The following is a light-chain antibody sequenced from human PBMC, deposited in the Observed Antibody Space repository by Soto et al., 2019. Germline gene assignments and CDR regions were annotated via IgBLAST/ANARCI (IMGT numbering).Light chain of an antibody. CDR2: LGS. J-gene: IGKJ4*01. CDR3: MQALQSPRP. Sequence: DILMTQSPISLPVTPGEPASISCWSSRGLLHSTGKNYLDWFLQKPGQSPKLLIYLGSNRASGVPDRFSGSGSGTNFTLRISRVEAENVGVYSCMQALQSPRPFGRGPKVESN. V-gene: IGKV2-28*01. CDR1: RGLLHSTGKNY.